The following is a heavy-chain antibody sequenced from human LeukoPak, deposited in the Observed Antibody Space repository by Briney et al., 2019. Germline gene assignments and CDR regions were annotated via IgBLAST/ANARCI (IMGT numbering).Heavy chain of an antibody. D-gene: IGHD3-16*01. V-gene: IGHV4-39*01. CDR3: ARLGRPGGHHTIDY. CDR2: IYYSGST. CDR1: SGSISSSSYY. J-gene: IGHJ4*02. Sequence: SETLSLTCSVSSGSISSSSYYWGWIRQPPGKGLEWIGSIYYSGSTYYNPSLKSRVTISVDTSKNQFSLKLSSVTAADTAVYYCARLGRPGGHHTIDYWGQGTLVTVSS.